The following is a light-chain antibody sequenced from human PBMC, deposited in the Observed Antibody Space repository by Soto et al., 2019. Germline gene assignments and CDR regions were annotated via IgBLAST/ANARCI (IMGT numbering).Light chain of an antibody. J-gene: IGKJ5*01. CDR1: ESISTY. V-gene: IGKV1-39*01. CDR2: GAS. CDR3: QQSYSTPIT. Sequence: DIQVTQSPSSLSASVGDRITITCRASESISTYLNWYQQKPGKAPSLLMYGASNLQSGVPSRFSGSGAWTDFTLTITSLQPEDFAPYYCQQSYSTPITFGQGTRLDIK.